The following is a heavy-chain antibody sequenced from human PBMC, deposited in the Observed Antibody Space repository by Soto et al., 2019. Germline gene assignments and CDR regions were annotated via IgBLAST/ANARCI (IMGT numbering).Heavy chain of an antibody. V-gene: IGHV3-23*01. CDR1: GFTFSSYA. CDR2: ISGSGGST. D-gene: IGHD3-22*01. CDR3: AKWVEYYYDSSGYYYYYYGMDV. J-gene: IGHJ6*02. Sequence: GGSLRLSCAASGFTFSSYAMSWVPQAPGKGLEWVSAISGSGGSTYYADSVKGRFTISRDNSKNTLYLQMNSLRAEDTAVYYCAKWVEYYYDSSGYYYYYYGMDVWGQGTTVTVSS.